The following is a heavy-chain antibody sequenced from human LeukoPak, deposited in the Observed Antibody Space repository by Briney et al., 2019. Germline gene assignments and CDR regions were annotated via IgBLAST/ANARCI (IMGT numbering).Heavy chain of an antibody. Sequence: SETLSLTCAVCGVSFSGYYWSWLRQPPGKGLEWFGEINHSGSTHYNPSLKSRVTISVDTSKNQFSQKLSCVPAADTPVYYCARLVLPGEFDYWGQGTLVSVSS. CDR3: ARLVLPGEFDY. J-gene: IGHJ4*02. CDR2: INHSGST. CDR1: GVSFSGYY. V-gene: IGHV4-34*01. D-gene: IGHD2-2*01.